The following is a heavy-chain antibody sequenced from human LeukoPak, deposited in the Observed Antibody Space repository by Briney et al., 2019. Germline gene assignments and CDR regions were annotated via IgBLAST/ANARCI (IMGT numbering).Heavy chain of an antibody. CDR3: AKALVSDRTYYYDSSGYSLLGY. CDR2: ISGSGSTI. D-gene: IGHD3-22*01. CDR1: GFTFSDYY. V-gene: IGHV3-11*01. Sequence: PGGSLRLSCAASGFTFSDYYMSWIRQAPGKGLEWVSYISGSGSTIYYADSVQGRFTISRDNSKNTLYLQMNSLSAEDTAVYYCAKALVSDRTYYYDSSGYSLLGYWGQGTLVTVSS. J-gene: IGHJ4*02.